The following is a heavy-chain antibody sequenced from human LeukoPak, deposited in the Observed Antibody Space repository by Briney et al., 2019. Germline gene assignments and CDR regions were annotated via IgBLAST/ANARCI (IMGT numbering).Heavy chain of an antibody. D-gene: IGHD1-26*01. CDR2: INHSGST. V-gene: IGHV4-34*01. CDR1: GGSFSGYY. Sequence: SETLSLTCAVYGGSFSGYYWSWIRQPPGKGLEWIGEINHSGSTNYNPSLKSRVTISVDKSKNQFSLKLSSVTAADTAVYYCARRSGSYPREGNFDYWGQGTLVTVSS. J-gene: IGHJ4*02. CDR3: ARRSGSYPREGNFDY.